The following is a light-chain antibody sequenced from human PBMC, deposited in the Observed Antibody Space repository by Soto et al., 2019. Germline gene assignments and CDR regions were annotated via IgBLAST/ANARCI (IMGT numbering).Light chain of an antibody. CDR1: QSVSNY. V-gene: IGKV3-11*01. CDR3: QQRFDWPKIT. CDR2: AAS. Sequence: EIVLTQSPATLSLSPGERVTLSCRASQSVSNYLAWYQQKPGQAPRLLVSAASNRATGIPARFSGSGSGTDFTLTISSLEPEDFGVFYCQQRFDWPKITFRQGTRPEI. J-gene: IGKJ5*01.